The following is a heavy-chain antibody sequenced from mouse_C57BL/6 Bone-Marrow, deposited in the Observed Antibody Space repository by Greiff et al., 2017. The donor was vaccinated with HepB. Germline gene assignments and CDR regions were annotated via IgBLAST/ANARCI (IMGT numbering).Heavy chain of an antibody. CDR2: IHPSDSDT. CDR1: GYTFTSYW. V-gene: IGHV1-74*01. D-gene: IGHD2-4*01. J-gene: IGHJ3*01. CDR3: AIYDYDEKAWFAY. Sequence: QVQLQQPGAELVKPGASVKVSCKASGYTFTSYWMHWVKQRPGQGLEWIGTIHPSDSDTNYNQKFKGKATLTVDKSSSTAYMQLSSLTSEDSAVYYCAIYDYDEKAWFAYWGQGTLVTVSA.